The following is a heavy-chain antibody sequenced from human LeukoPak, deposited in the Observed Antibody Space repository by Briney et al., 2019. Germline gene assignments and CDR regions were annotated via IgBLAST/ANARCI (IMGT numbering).Heavy chain of an antibody. J-gene: IGHJ6*03. CDR3: ARALDHYDSLAVYYYYYMDV. D-gene: IGHD3-22*01. CDR1: GFTFSSYA. Sequence: GGSLRLSCAASGFTFSSYAMSWVRQAPGKGLEWVSGLSANGASTYHAASVKGRFTVSRDNSKNTLYLQMDTLRAEDTALYYCARALDHYDSLAVYYYYYMDVWGKGTTVTVSS. V-gene: IGHV3-23*01. CDR2: LSANGAST.